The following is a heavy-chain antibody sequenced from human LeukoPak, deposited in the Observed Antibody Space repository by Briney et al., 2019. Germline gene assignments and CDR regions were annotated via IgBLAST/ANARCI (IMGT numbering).Heavy chain of an antibody. V-gene: IGHV4-59*08. J-gene: IGHJ5*02. CDR3: ARRESSGWFDP. Sequence: PSETLSLTCTVSGGSISSYYWSWIRQPPGKGLEWIGYIYYSGSTNYNPSLKSRVTISVDTSKNQFSLKLSSVTAADTAVYYCARRESSGWFDPWGQGTLVTVSS. CDR1: GGSISSYY. CDR2: IYYSGST. D-gene: IGHD6-25*01.